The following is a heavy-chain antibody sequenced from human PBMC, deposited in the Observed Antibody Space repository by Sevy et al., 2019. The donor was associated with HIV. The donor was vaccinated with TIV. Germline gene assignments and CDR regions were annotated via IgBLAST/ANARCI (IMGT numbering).Heavy chain of an antibody. CDR1: GGSITSLY. D-gene: IGHD1-26*01. Sequence: SETLSLTCTVSGGSITSLYWGWIRQPPGKGLEWIANIYYNGNTNYNPSLKSRVTISLDTSKNQFSLRLISVTAADTANYYCAGENAWGRGYSWGQGTLVTVSS. CDR2: IYYNGNT. V-gene: IGHV4-59*08. J-gene: IGHJ4*02. CDR3: AGENAWGRGYS.